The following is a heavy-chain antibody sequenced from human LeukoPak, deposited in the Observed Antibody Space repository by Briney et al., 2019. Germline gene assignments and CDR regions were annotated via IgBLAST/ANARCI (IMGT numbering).Heavy chain of an antibody. CDR3: ARERGQWLVPYYFDY. CDR2: IKQDGSEK. CDR1: GFTFSTYR. D-gene: IGHD6-19*01. J-gene: IGHJ4*02. V-gene: IGHV3-7*01. Sequence: GGSLRLSCAASGFTFSTYRMSWVRQAPGKGLEWVANIKQDGSEKHYVDSVKGRFTISRDNAKNSLYLQMNSLRAEDTAVYYCARERGQWLVPYYFDYWGQGTLVSVSS.